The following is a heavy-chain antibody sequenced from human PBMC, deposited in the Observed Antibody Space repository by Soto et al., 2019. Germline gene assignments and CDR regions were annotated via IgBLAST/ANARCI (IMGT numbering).Heavy chain of an antibody. D-gene: IGHD2-2*01. CDR3: ARDLINIVVVPAAMRYNYYYGMDV. V-gene: IGHV6-1*01. CDR2: TYYRSKWYN. CDR1: GDRVSSNSAA. J-gene: IGHJ6*02. Sequence: SQTLSLTCAISGDRVSSNSAAWNWIRQSPSRGLEWLGRTYYRSKWYNDYAVSVKSRKTINPDKSKNQFSLQLNSVTPEDTVVDYFARDLINIVVVPAAMRYNYYYGMDVWGQGTTVTVSS.